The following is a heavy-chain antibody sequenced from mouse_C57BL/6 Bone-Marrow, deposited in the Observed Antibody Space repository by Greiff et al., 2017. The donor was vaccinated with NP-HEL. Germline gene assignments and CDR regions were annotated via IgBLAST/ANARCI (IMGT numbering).Heavy chain of an antibody. CDR1: GFTFSDYG. CDR2: ISSGSSTI. V-gene: IGHV5-17*01. Sequence: EVHLVESGGGLVKPGGSLKLSCAASGFTFSDYGMHWVRQAPEKGLEWVAYISSGSSTIYYADTVKGRFNISRDNAKNTLFLQMTSLRSEDTAMYYCARPHYGSRSYFDYWGQGTTLTVSS. D-gene: IGHD1-1*01. CDR3: ARPHYGSRSYFDY. J-gene: IGHJ2*01.